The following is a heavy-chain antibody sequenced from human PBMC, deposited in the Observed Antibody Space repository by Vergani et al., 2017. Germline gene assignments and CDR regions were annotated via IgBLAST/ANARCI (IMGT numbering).Heavy chain of an antibody. CDR2: IIPILGIA. CDR1: GVTFSSYT. Sequence: QVQLVQSGAEVKKPGSSVKVSCKASGVTFSSYTISWVRQAPGQGLEWMGSIIPILGIANYAQKFQGRVTITADKSTSTAYMELSSLRSEDTAVYYCARDRDYGDYGAFDIWSQGTMVTVSS. CDR3: ARDRDYGDYGAFDI. V-gene: IGHV1-69*08. D-gene: IGHD4-17*01. J-gene: IGHJ3*02.